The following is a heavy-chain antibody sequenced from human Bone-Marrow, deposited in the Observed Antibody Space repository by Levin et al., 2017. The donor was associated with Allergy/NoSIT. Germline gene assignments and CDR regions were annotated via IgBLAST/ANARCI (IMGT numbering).Heavy chain of an antibody. Sequence: GESLKISCAASGFTFSSYSMNWVRQAPGKGLEWVSSISSSSSYIYYADSVKGRFTISRDNAKNSLYLQMNSLRAEDTAVYYCARDSKDPRIAAAGNFDYWGQGTLVTVSS. CDR1: GFTFSSYS. CDR3: ARDSKDPRIAAAGNFDY. D-gene: IGHD6-13*01. J-gene: IGHJ4*02. V-gene: IGHV3-21*01. CDR2: ISSSSSYI.